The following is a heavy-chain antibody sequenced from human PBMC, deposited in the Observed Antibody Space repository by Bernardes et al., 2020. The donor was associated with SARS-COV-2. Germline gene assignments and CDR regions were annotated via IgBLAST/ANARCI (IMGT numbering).Heavy chain of an antibody. CDR1: GFTFSSYW. Sequence: GGSLRLSCAASGFTFSSYWMSWVRQAPGKGLEWVANIKQDGSEKYYVDSVKGRFTISRDNAKNSLYLQMNSLRAEDTAMYYCARDFSGSYSYGMDVWGQGTTVTVSS. D-gene: IGHD1-26*01. J-gene: IGHJ6*02. CDR3: ARDFSGSYSYGMDV. CDR2: IKQDGSEK. V-gene: IGHV3-7*03.